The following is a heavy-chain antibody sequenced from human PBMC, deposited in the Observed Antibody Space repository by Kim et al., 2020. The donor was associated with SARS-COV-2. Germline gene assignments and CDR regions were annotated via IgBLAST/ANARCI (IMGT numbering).Heavy chain of an antibody. CDR1: GFTFSNYW. V-gene: IGHV3-7*01. J-gene: IGHJ6*02. CDR3: ARVINWNYRYSYYYGMDV. Sequence: GGSLRLSCAASGFTFSNYWMNWVRQAPGKGLEWVANINLDGSEKYYVDSVKGRLTISRDSAKNSLYLQMNSLRAEDTAVYYCARVINWNYRYSYYYGMDVGGQGTTVTVSS. CDR2: INLDGSEK. D-gene: IGHD1-7*01.